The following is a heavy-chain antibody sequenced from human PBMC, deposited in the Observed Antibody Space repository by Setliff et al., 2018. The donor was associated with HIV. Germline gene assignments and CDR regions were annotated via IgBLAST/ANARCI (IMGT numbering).Heavy chain of an antibody. V-gene: IGHV3-7*01. CDR2: IKQDGSEK. CDR3: ARDWPSSTAAGDC. Sequence: PGGSLRLSCAASGFAFSGHQMSWVRQAPGKGLEWVAKIKQDGSEKYYVDSVEGRFTISRDNAKNSLYLEMNSLTVEDTALYYCARDWPSSTAAGDCWGQGTLVTVSS. CDR1: GFAFSGHQ. J-gene: IGHJ4*02. D-gene: IGHD6-6*01.